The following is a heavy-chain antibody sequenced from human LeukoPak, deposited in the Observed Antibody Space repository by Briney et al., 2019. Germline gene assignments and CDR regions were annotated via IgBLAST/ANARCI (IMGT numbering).Heavy chain of an antibody. D-gene: IGHD1-1*01. CDR1: GFTFSSYE. CDR3: ARAPTGTVY. Sequence: PGGSLRLSCAASGFTFSSYEMNWVRQAPGKGLEWISYISSSGSTIYYADSVKGRFTISSDNAKNSLYLQMNSLRAEDTAVYYCARAPTGTVYWGQGTLVTVSS. CDR2: ISSSGSTI. J-gene: IGHJ4*02. V-gene: IGHV3-48*03.